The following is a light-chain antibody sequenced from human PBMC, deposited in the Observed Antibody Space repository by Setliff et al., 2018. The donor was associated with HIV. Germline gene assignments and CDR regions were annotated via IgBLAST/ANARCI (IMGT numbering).Light chain of an antibody. J-gene: IGLJ1*01. CDR2: DVS. V-gene: IGLV2-14*03. Sequence: QSALTQPASVSGSPGQSITISCTGTSSDVGTYNFVSWYQQHPGKGPKLVIYDVSNRPSGVSNRFSGSKSGNTASLTISGLQAADEADYYCSSYTSSTPLYVFGTGTKVTVL. CDR1: SSDVGTYNF. CDR3: SSYTSSTPLYV.